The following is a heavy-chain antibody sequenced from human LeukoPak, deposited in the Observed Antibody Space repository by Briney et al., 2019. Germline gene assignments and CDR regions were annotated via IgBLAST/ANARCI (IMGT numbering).Heavy chain of an antibody. Sequence: SETLSLTCTVSGGSISSYYWSWIRQPPGKGLEWIAYIYYSGSTNYNPSLKSRVTISVDTSKNQFSLKLSSATAADTAMYYCARGTYYYQSSGVSYGMDVWGQGTTVTVSS. J-gene: IGHJ6*02. CDR3: ARGTYYYQSSGVSYGMDV. V-gene: IGHV4-59*01. CDR2: IYYSGST. CDR1: GGSISSYY. D-gene: IGHD3-22*01.